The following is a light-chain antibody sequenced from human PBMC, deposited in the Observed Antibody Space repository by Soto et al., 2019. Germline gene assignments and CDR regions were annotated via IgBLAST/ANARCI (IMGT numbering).Light chain of an antibody. J-gene: IGKJ1*01. Sequence: DIQMTQSPSSLSASVGDRVTLTCRASQSISSYLNWYQQKPGKAPKLLIYAASSLQSGVPSRFSGSGSGTDLTLTISSLQTEDFANYYCQHYNSYFPWMFGQGTKVDIK. CDR2: AAS. V-gene: IGKV1-39*01. CDR1: QSISSY. CDR3: QHYNSYFPWM.